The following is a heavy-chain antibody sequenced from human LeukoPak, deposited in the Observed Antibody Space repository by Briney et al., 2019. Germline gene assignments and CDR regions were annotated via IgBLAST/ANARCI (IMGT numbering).Heavy chain of an antibody. V-gene: IGHV1-18*01. CDR3: ARDHIVLMVHALDTLDY. J-gene: IGHJ4*02. Sequence: ASVKVSCRASGYTFTSYGISWVRQAPGQGLEWMGWISAYNGNTNYAQKLQGRVTMTTDTSTSTAYMELRSLRSDDTAVYYCARDHIVLMVHALDTLDYWGQGTLVTVSS. D-gene: IGHD2-8*01. CDR1: GYTFTSYG. CDR2: ISAYNGNT.